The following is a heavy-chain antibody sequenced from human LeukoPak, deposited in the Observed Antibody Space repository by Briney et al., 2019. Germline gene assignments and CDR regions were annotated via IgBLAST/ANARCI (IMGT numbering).Heavy chain of an antibody. Sequence: ASVKVSCKASGYTFTSYDINWVRQATGQGLEWMGWMNPNSGNTGYAQKFQGRVTMTRNTSISTAYIELSSLRSEDTAVYYCARGSSSYWSGDWFDPWGQGTLVTVSS. CDR3: ARGSSSYWSGDWFDP. J-gene: IGHJ5*02. D-gene: IGHD6-13*01. CDR2: MNPNSGNT. CDR1: GYTFTSYD. V-gene: IGHV1-8*01.